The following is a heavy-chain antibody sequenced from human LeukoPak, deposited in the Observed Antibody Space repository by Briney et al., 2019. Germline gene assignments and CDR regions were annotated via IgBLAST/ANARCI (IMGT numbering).Heavy chain of an antibody. CDR2: ISYDGSNK. CDR3: ARDWDSSSWCDY. Sequence: GGSLRLSCAASGFTVSSHYMNWVRQAPGKGLEWVAVISYDGSNKYYADSVKGRFTISRDNSKNTLYLQMNSLRAEDTAVYYCARDWDSSSWCDYWGQGTLVTVSS. CDR1: GFTVSSHY. V-gene: IGHV3-30-3*01. J-gene: IGHJ4*02. D-gene: IGHD6-13*01.